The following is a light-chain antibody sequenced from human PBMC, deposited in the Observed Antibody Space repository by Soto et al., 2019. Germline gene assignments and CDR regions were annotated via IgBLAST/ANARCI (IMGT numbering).Light chain of an antibody. Sequence: QSVLTQPPSVSGAPGQRVTISCTGSSPNIGTGYDVHWYQQLPGTAPKLLIYGNNNRPSGVPDRFSGSKSGTSASLAITGLQAEDEADYYCQSYDSSLSGGVFGGGTKVTVL. J-gene: IGLJ3*02. CDR2: GNN. V-gene: IGLV1-40*01. CDR3: QSYDSSLSGGV. CDR1: SPNIGTGYD.